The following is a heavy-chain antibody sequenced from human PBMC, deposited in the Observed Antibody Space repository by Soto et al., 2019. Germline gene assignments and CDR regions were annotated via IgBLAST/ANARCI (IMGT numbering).Heavy chain of an antibody. CDR2: IIPIFGTA. CDR3: ARSHYDSSGSHSGYYYYYGMDV. D-gene: IGHD3-22*01. V-gene: IGHV1-69*13. Sequence: GASVKVSCKASGGTFSSYAISWVRQAPGQGLEWMGGIIPIFGTANYAQKFQGRVTITADESTSTAYMELSSLRSDDTAVYYCARSHYDSSGSHSGYYYYYGMDVWGQGTTVTVSS. J-gene: IGHJ6*02. CDR1: GGTFSSYA.